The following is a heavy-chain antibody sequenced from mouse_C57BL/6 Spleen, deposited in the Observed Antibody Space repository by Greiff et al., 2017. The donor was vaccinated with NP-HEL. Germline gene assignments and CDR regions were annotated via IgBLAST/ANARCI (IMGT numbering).Heavy chain of an antibody. CDR3: ARYHDGYYYFDY. CDR1: GYSITSYY. Sequence: EVHLVESGPGLAKPSQTLSLTCSVTGYSITSYYWNWIRKFPGNKLEYMGYISYSGSTYYNPSLKSRISITRDTSKNQYYLQLNSVTTEDTATYYCARYHDGYYYFDYWGQGTTLTVSS. J-gene: IGHJ2*01. CDR2: ISYSGST. V-gene: IGHV3-8*01. D-gene: IGHD2-3*01.